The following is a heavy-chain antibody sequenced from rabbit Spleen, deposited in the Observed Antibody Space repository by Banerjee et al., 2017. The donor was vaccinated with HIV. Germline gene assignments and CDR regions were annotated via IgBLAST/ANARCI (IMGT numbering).Heavy chain of an antibody. CDR1: GFSFSSSYY. Sequence: QSLEESGGDLVKPGASLTLTCTASGFSFSSSYYMCWVRQAPGKGLEWIGCIWTASGTTYYASWAKGRFTISKTSSTTVTLQMTSLTAADTATYFCARDGFDGRSPSLWGQGTLVTVS. CDR3: ARDGFDGRSPSL. D-gene: IGHD8-1*01. V-gene: IGHV1S40*01. J-gene: IGHJ3*01. CDR2: IWTASGTT.